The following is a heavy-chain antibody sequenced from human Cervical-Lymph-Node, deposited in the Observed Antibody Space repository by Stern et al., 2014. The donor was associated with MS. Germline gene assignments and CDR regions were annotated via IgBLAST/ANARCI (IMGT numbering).Heavy chain of an antibody. D-gene: IGHD5-24*01. CDR2: IIPILGSP. CDR1: GGTFSSLA. CDR3: ARDRRDAHTFAFDN. J-gene: IGHJ3*02. Sequence: MQLVESGAEVKKPGSSVKVSCKASGGTFSSLAINWVRQASGQGLEWMGGIIPILGSPNYAQKFQDRVTISADASTRTVYMELSSLRSEDTGVYFCARDRRDAHTFAFDNWGQGTLVTVSS. V-gene: IGHV1-69*01.